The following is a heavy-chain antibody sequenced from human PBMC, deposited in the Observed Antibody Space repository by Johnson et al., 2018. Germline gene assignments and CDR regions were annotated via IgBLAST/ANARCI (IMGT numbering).Heavy chain of an antibody. D-gene: IGHD1-26*01. Sequence: QVQLQESGPGLVKPSQTISLTCAISGDSVSSNSAAWNWIRQSPSRGLEWLGRTYYRSNWYNDYAESVKSRITINPDTSKNQFSLQLNSVTPEETAVYYWARAVATIINFYYYMDVWGKGTTVTVSS. J-gene: IGHJ6*03. V-gene: IGHV6-1*01. CDR1: GDSVSSNSAA. CDR2: TYYRSNWYN. CDR3: ARAVATIINFYYYMDV.